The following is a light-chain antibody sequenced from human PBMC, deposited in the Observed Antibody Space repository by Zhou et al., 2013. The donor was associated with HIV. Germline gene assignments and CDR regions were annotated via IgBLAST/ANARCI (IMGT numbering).Light chain of an antibody. J-gene: IGKJ1*01. CDR2: AAT. V-gene: IGKV1-39*01. Sequence: DIQMTQSPSSLSASVGDRVSITCRASQTISSFLSWYQQRPGEAPKLLIYAATSLQTGVPSRFSGSGSGTDFTLTISSLQPEDFATYYCQQSFRSPTFGQGTKVEI. CDR3: QQSFRSPT. CDR1: QTISSF.